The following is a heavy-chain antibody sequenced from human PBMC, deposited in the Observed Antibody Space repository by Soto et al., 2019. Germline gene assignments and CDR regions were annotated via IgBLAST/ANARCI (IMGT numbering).Heavy chain of an antibody. CDR2: IWYDGTNK. CDR1: GFSFSSYG. J-gene: IGHJ3*02. CDR3: ARDIGEQPSRWTDVIDI. Sequence: GGSLRLSCAASGFSFSSYGMHWVRQAPGKGLEWVAVIWYDGTNKDYVDSVKGRFTISKDNSKNRLYLQMDSLRAEDTAIYYCARDIGEQPSRWTDVIDISGQGTMVT. V-gene: IGHV3-33*01. D-gene: IGHD6-13*01.